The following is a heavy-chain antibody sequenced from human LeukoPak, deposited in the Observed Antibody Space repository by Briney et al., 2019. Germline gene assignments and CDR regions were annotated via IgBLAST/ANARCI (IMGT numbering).Heavy chain of an antibody. D-gene: IGHD2-2*01. V-gene: IGHV3-23*01. J-gene: IGHJ4*02. Sequence: GGSLRLSCAASGFTFGSYAMSWVRQAPGKWLEWVSALSGSGGSTYYADSVKGRFTISRDNSKNTLYLQMNSLRAEDTAVYYCATGRTVVVVPAAMPDYWGQGTLVTVSS. CDR3: ATGRTVVVVPAAMPDY. CDR1: GFTFGSYA. CDR2: LSGSGGST.